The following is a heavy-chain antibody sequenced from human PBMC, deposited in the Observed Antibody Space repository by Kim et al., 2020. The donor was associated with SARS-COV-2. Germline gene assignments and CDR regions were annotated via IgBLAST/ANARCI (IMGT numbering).Heavy chain of an antibody. Sequence: SETLSLTCTVSGGSISSGDYYWSWIRQPPGKGLEWIGYIYYSGSTYYNPSLKSRVTISVDTSKNQFSLKLSSVTAADTAVYYCARGSPITIFGVVTQFDYWGQGTLVTVSS. J-gene: IGHJ4*02. V-gene: IGHV4-30-4*01. CDR1: GGSISSGDYY. CDR3: ARGSPITIFGVVTQFDY. CDR2: IYYSGST. D-gene: IGHD3-3*01.